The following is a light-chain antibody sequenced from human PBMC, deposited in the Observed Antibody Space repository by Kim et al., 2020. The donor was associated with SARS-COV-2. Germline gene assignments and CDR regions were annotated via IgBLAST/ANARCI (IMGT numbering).Light chain of an antibody. CDR1: SLRSYY. Sequence: SSELTQDPAASVALGQTVRITCQGDSLRSYYASWYQQKPGQAPVLVIYGKNNRPSGIPDRFSGSSSGNTASLTITGAQAEDEADYYCNSRDSSGNHPFGT. CDR2: GKN. V-gene: IGLV3-19*01. CDR3: NSRDSSGNHP. J-gene: IGLJ1*01.